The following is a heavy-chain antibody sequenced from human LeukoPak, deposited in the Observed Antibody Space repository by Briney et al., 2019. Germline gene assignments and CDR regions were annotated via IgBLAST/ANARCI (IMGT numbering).Heavy chain of an antibody. V-gene: IGHV1-69*04. CDR3: ARTYCSSTSCSGGAWFDP. J-gene: IGHJ5*02. CDR1: GGTFSSYA. Sequence: SVKVSCKASGGTFSSYAISWVRQAPGQGLEWMGRIIPILGIANYAQKFQGRVTITADKSTSTAYMELSSLRSEDTAVYYCARTYCSSTSCSGGAWFDPWGQGTLVTVSS. CDR2: IIPILGIA. D-gene: IGHD2-2*01.